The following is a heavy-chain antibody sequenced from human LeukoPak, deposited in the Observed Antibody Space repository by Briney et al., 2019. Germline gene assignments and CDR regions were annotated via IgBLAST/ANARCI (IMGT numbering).Heavy chain of an antibody. CDR2: IYSGRGT. J-gene: IGHJ4*02. CDR1: GFTVSSNY. V-gene: IGHV3-66*01. CDR3: ARGRIAMVRGVISNYFDY. Sequence: GGSLRLSCEASGFTVSSNYVSWVRQAPGKGLEWVSIIYSGRGTNYADSVKGRFTISRDNSKNTIYLQMNSLRAEDTAVYYCARGRIAMVRGVISNYFDYWGQGTLVTVSS. D-gene: IGHD3-10*01.